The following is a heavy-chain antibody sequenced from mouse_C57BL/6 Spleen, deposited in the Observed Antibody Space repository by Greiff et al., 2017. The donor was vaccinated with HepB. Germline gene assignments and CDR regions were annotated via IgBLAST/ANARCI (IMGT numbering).Heavy chain of an antibody. CDR1: GFTFSSYA. CDR3: ARDLSGGGYFDY. CDR2: ISDGGSYT. D-gene: IGHD1-1*02. J-gene: IGHJ2*01. Sequence: EVKVVESGGGLVKPGGSLKLSCAASGFTFSSYAMSWVRQTPEKRLEWVATISDGGSYTYYPDNVKGRFTISRDNAKNNLYLQMSHLKSEDTAMYYCARDLSGGGYFDYWGQGTTLTVSS. V-gene: IGHV5-4*01.